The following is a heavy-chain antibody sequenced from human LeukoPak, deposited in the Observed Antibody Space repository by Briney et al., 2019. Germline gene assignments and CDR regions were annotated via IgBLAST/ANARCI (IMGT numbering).Heavy chain of an antibody. CDR3: TRGAGWLIDY. D-gene: IGHD3-16*01. V-gene: IGHV4-30-2*01. CDR2: IYHSGST. Sequence: SETLSLTCTVSGGSISSGGYYWSWIRQPPGKGLEWIGYIYHSGSTYYNPSLKSRVTISVDRSKNQFSLKLSSVTAADTAVYYCTRGAGWLIDYWGQGTLVTVSS. J-gene: IGHJ4*02. CDR1: GGSISSGGYY.